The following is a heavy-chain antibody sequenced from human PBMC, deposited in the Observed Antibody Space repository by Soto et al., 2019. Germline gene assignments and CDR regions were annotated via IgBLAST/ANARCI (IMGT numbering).Heavy chain of an antibody. Sequence: QLQLQESGSGLVKPSQTLSLTCAVSGDSISNGGYSWNCIRQPPGKGLEWIGYIYHSGGTDDDPSFKSRVTITVDSSNNQYSLKLSSVTAADTAVYYCARDSRSGYYLEFWGQGTLVTVSS. CDR1: GDSISNGGYS. V-gene: IGHV4-30-2*01. J-gene: IGHJ4*02. D-gene: IGHD3-22*01. CDR3: ARDSRSGYYLEF. CDR2: IYHSGGT.